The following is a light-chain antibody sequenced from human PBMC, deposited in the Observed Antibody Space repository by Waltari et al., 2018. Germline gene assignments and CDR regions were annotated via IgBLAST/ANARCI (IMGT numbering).Light chain of an antibody. Sequence: DIQMTQSPTSLSASVGDSVTITCRASNSISTYFNWYQHKPGKAPKLLIYGSSTLQSGVPLRFSGSGSGTDFSLTISSLQPEDFATYYCQQSYSTPYSFGQGTKLE. CDR1: NSISTY. CDR3: QQSYSTPYS. V-gene: IGKV1-39*01. CDR2: GSS. J-gene: IGKJ2*03.